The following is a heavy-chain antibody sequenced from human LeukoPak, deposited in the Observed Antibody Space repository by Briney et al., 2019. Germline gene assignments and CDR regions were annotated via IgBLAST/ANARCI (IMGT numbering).Heavy chain of an antibody. D-gene: IGHD3-16*02. CDR1: GGSISGYV. V-gene: IGHV4-4*07. CDR3: AREGGGSNRCLD. Sequence: SETLSLTCTASGGSISGYVWSWIRQPAGKGLEWIGRIYATGTTNYNPSLKSRVTMSVDTSKNQYSLNLTSVTAADTAVYYCAREGGGSNRCLDWGQGTLVTVSS. CDR2: IYATGTT. J-gene: IGHJ1*01.